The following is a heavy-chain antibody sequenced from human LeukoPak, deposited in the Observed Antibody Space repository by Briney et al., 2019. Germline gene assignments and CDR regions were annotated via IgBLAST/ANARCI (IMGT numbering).Heavy chain of an antibody. CDR2: IIPSFGTA. CDR1: GGTFSSYA. J-gene: IGHJ4*02. D-gene: IGHD2-15*01. Sequence: SVKVSCKASGGTFSSYAISWVRQAPGQGLEWMGGIIPSFGTANYAQKFQGRVTITADESTSTAYMELSSLRSEDTAVYYCARDTEYCSGGSCRLEGIDYWGQGTLVTVSS. V-gene: IGHV1-69*13. CDR3: ARDTEYCSGGSCRLEGIDY.